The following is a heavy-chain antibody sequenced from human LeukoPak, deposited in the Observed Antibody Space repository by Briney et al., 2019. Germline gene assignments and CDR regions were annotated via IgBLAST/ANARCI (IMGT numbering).Heavy chain of an antibody. CDR1: GGTFSSYA. J-gene: IGHJ6*03. V-gene: IGHV1-69*01. D-gene: IGHD3-3*02. CDR2: IIPIFGTA. Sequence: SVKVSCKASGGTFSSYAISWVRQAPGQGLEWMGGIIPIFGTANYAQKFQGRVTITADESTSTAYMELSSLRSEDTAVYYCASNPIFGVGGDYYYYYMDVWGKGTTVTVSS. CDR3: ASNPIFGVGGDYYYYYMDV.